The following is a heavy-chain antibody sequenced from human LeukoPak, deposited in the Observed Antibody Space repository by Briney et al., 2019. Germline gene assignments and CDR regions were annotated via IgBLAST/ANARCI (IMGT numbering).Heavy chain of an antibody. V-gene: IGHV1-3*01. CDR2: INAGNGNT. CDR3: ARSSVAGIDY. Sequence: ASVKVSCKASGYTFTSYAMHWVRQAPGLRLEWMGWINAGNGNTKYSLKFQGRVTITRDTSASTAYMELSSLRSEDTAVYYCARSSVAGIDYWGQGTLVTVSS. CDR1: GYTFTSYA. D-gene: IGHD6-19*01. J-gene: IGHJ4*02.